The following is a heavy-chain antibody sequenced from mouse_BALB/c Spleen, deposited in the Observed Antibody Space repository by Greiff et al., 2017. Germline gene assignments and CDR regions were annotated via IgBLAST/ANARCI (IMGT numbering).Heavy chain of an antibody. J-gene: IGHJ2*01. V-gene: IGHV5-17*02. CDR2: ISSGSSTI. CDR3: ARGRTGTGDYYFAY. CDR1: GFTFSSFG. Sequence: EVQLVESGGGLVQPGGSRKLSCAASGFTFSSFGMHWVRQAPEKGLEWVAYISSGSSTIYYADTVKGRFTITRDNPKNTLFLQMTSLRSEDTAMYYCARGRTGTGDYYFAYWGQGTTLTVSA. D-gene: IGHD4-1*01.